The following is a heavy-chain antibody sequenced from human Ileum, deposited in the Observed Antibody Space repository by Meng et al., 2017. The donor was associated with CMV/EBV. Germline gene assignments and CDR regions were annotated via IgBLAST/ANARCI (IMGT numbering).Heavy chain of an antibody. CDR1: GFTFSSYA. J-gene: IGHJ3*02. CDR2: ISGSGGST. Sequence: GESLKISCAASGFTFSSYAMSWVRQAPGKGLEWVSAISGSGGSTYYADSVKGRFTISRDNSKNTLYLQMNSLRAEDTAVYYCARDRGSSSWYDAFDIWGQGTMVTVSS. CDR3: ARDRGSSSWYDAFDI. D-gene: IGHD6-13*01. V-gene: IGHV3-23*01.